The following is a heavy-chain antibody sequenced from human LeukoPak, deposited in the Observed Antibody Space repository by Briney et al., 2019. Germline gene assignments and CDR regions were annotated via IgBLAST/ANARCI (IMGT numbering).Heavy chain of an antibody. CDR1: GGSISSYY. CDR3: AREYGDYRGPPAGYFDY. Sequence: SETLSLTCTVSGGSISSYYWSWIRQPAGKGLEWIGRIYTSGSTNYNPSLKSRVTMSVDTSKNQFSLKLSSVTAADTAVYYCAREYGDYRGPPAGYFDYWGQGTLVTVSS. CDR2: IYTSGST. J-gene: IGHJ4*02. V-gene: IGHV4-4*07. D-gene: IGHD4-17*01.